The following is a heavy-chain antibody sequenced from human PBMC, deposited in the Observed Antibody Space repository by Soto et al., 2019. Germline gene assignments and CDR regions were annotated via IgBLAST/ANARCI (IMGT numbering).Heavy chain of an antibody. CDR1: GFTFSSSE. D-gene: IGHD2-2*01. J-gene: IGHJ3*01. CDR3: ARGGSS. V-gene: IGHV3-48*03. Sequence: GGSLRLSCAASGFTFSSSEMYWVRQAPGKGLEWVSYIHPGGQPIFYADSVKGRFTISRDNAKKSLYLQMNSLRAEDTAVYYFARGGSSWGQGTMVTVSS. CDR2: IHPGGQPI.